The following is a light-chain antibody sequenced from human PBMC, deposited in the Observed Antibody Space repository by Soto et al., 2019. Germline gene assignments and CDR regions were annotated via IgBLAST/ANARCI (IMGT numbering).Light chain of an antibody. J-gene: IGLJ2*01. Sequence: QSALTQPPSASGSPGQSVTISCTGTSSDVGGYNYVSWYQQHPGKAPKLMIYEVSKRPSGVPDRFSGSKSGNTASLTVSGLRDEDEADYYCSSYAGSNNMLFGGGTKLTVL. CDR3: SSYAGSNNML. V-gene: IGLV2-8*01. CDR2: EVS. CDR1: SSDVGGYNY.